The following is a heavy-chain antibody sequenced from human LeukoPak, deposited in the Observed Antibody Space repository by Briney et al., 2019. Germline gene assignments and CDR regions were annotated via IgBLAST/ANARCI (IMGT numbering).Heavy chain of an antibody. CDR3: ARDHDYGDYYEY. CDR2: IYTSGSA. D-gene: IGHD4-17*01. J-gene: IGHJ4*02. Sequence: SETLSLTCTVSGGSISSYYWSWLRQPAGKGLEWIGRIYTSGSANYNPSLTSRVTISVDTSKNQFSLKLSSVTAADTAVYYCARDHDYGDYYEYWGQGTQVTVSS. V-gene: IGHV4-4*07. CDR1: GGSISSYY.